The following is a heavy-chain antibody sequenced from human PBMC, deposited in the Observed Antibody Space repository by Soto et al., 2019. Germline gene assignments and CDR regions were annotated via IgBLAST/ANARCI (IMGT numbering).Heavy chain of an antibody. J-gene: IGHJ4*02. CDR1: GYTFTSYG. D-gene: IGHD6-13*01. CDR3: ARRGQQLALDF. Sequence: QVQLVQSGAEVKKPGASVKVSCKASGYTFTSYGLSWVRQAPGQGLEWMGWISTYSGKPNYAQKFQGRVTMTTDTSTSTAYMELRSLRSDDTAVYYCARRGQQLALDFWGQRTLVIVSS. CDR2: ISTYSGKP. V-gene: IGHV1-18*04.